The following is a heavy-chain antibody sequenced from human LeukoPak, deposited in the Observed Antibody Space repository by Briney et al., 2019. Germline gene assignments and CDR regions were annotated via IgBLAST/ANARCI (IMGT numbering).Heavy chain of an antibody. CDR2: ISAYNGNT. CDR3: AREGVLTSHGIEAGATTY. CDR1: GYTFTSYG. V-gene: IGHV1-18*01. D-gene: IGHD1-26*01. J-gene: IGHJ4*02. Sequence: ASVKVSCKASGYTFTSYGISWVRQAPGQGLEWMGWISAYNGNTNYAQKLQGRVTMTTDTSTSTAYMELRSLRSDDTAVYYCAREGVLTSHGIEAGATTYWGQGTLVTVSS.